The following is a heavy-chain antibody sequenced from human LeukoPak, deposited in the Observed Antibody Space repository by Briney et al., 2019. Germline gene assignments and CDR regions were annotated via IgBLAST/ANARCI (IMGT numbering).Heavy chain of an antibody. CDR3: ARGPPDQLLFRSDY. V-gene: IGHV3-23*01. Sequence: QPGGSLRLSCAASGFTFSSYAMSWVRQAPGKGLEWVSAISGSGGSTYYADSVKGRFTISRDNAKNSLYLQMNSLRAEDTAVYYCARGPPDQLLFRSDYWGQGTLVTVSS. CDR1: GFTFSSYA. D-gene: IGHD2-2*01. J-gene: IGHJ4*02. CDR2: ISGSGGST.